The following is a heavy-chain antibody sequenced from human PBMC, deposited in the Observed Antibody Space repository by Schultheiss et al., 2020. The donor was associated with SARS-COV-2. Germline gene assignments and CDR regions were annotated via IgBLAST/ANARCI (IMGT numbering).Heavy chain of an antibody. CDR1: GFTFSDYY. Sequence: GGSLRLSCAASGFTFSDYYMSWIRQAPGKGLEWVSYISSSGSTIYYADSVKGRFTISRDNAKNSLYLQMNSLRAEDTAVYYCARDRLWFGEGLYGMDVWGQGTTVTVSS. CDR3: ARDRLWFGEGLYGMDV. J-gene: IGHJ6*02. D-gene: IGHD3-10*01. V-gene: IGHV3-11*04. CDR2: ISSSGSTI.